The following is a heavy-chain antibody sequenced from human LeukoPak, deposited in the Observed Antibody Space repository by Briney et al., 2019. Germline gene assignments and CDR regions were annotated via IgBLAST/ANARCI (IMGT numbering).Heavy chain of an antibody. CDR1: GYSFTGYY. CDR2: MNPNSGDT. J-gene: IGHJ4*02. CDR3: AREPRSYDTSGYYVNQGYFDY. D-gene: IGHD3-22*01. V-gene: IGHV1-2*02. Sequence: ASVRVSCKASGYSFTGYYMHWVRQAPGQGLEWMGWMNPNSGDTNYAQAFQGRVTMTRDTSISTAYMELTRLKSDDTAVYYCAREPRSYDTSGYYVNQGYFDYWGQGTLVTVSS.